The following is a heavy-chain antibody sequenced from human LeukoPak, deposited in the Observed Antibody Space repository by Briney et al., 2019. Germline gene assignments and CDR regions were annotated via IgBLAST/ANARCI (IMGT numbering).Heavy chain of an antibody. Sequence: PSQTLSLTCTVSGGSISSGDYYWSWLRQPPGTGLEWIGYIYYSGSTYYNPSLKSRVTISVDTSKNQFSLKLSSVTAADTAVYYCARGNYDFWSGYYSHFDYWGQGTLVTVSS. V-gene: IGHV4-30-4*08. CDR2: IYYSGST. CDR3: ARGNYDFWSGYYSHFDY. D-gene: IGHD3-3*01. J-gene: IGHJ4*02. CDR1: GGSISSGDYY.